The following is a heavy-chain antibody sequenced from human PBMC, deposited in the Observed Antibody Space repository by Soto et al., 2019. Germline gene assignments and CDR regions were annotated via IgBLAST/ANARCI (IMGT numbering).Heavy chain of an antibody. CDR1: GFTFSSYA. D-gene: IGHD3-22*01. CDR3: ARPTSYYYDSSGYQLDY. Sequence: GGSLRLSCAASGFTFSSYAMRWVRQAPGEGLEWVAVISYDGSNKYYADSVKGRFTISRDNSKNTLYLQMNSLRAEDTAVYYCARPTSYYYDSSGYQLDYWGQGTLVTVSS. CDR2: ISYDGSNK. V-gene: IGHV3-30-3*01. J-gene: IGHJ4*02.